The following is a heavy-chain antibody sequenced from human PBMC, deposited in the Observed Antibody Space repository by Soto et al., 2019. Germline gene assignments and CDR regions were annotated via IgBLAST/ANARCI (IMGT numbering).Heavy chain of an antibody. CDR3: ASSLAIESFVY. Sequence: SETLSLTCTVSGGSISSYYWSWIRQPPGKGLEWIGYIYYSGSTNYNPSLKSRVTISVDTSKNQFSLKLSSVTAADTAVYYCASSLAIESFVYWGQGTLVTVSS. CDR2: IYYSGST. J-gene: IGHJ4*02. CDR1: GGSISSYY. D-gene: IGHD5-12*01. V-gene: IGHV4-59*01.